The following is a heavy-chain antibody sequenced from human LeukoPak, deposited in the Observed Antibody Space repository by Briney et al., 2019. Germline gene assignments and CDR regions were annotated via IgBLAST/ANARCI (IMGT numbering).Heavy chain of an antibody. D-gene: IGHD3-9*01. CDR3: ARVRYYDILTGYYGDGYFDY. Sequence: PSETLSLTGTVSGGSISSCCWSWIRQPPGKGLEWIGYIYYSRSNNYNPSLKSRVTISVDTSKNQFSLKLSSVTAADTAVYYCARVRYYDILTGYYGDGYFDYWGQGTLVTVSS. V-gene: IGHV4-59*01. CDR1: GGSISSCC. J-gene: IGHJ4*02. CDR2: IYYSRSN.